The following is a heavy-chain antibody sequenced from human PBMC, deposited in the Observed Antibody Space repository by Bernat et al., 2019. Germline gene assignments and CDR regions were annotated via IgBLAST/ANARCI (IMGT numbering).Heavy chain of an antibody. Sequence: VQLVESGGGLVQPGGSLRLSCAASGFTFSSYAMHWVRQAPGKGLEWVAVISYDGSNKYYADSVKGRFTISRDNSKNTLYLQMNSLRAEDTAVYYCAGPPPGLHIVIGAFDIWGQGTMVTVSS. D-gene: IGHD3-10*01. CDR1: GFTFSSYA. CDR2: ISYDGSNK. V-gene: IGHV3-30-3*01. J-gene: IGHJ3*02. CDR3: AGPPPGLHIVIGAFDI.